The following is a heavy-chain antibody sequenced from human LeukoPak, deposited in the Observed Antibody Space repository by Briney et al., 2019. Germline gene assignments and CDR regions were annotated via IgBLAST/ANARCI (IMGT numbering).Heavy chain of an antibody. J-gene: IGHJ4*02. CDR1: GFTFSSYG. V-gene: IGHV3-30*02. Sequence: GGSLRLSCAASGFTFSSYGMHWVRQAPGKGLEWVAFIRYDGSNKYYADFVKGRFTISRDNSKNTLYLQMNSLRAEDTAVYYCAKGRSPGYSSSWLDYWGQGTLVTVSS. CDR3: AKGRSPGYSSSWLDY. D-gene: IGHD6-13*01. CDR2: IRYDGSNK.